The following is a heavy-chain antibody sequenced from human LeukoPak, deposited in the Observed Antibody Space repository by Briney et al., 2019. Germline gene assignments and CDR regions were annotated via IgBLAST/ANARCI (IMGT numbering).Heavy chain of an antibody. CDR1: GYTFSSYW. CDR2: IYPGDSDT. J-gene: IGHJ4*02. CDR3: ARQNDFRLDY. V-gene: IGHV5-51*01. D-gene: IGHD3-3*01. Sequence: GESLKISCKGSGYTFSSYWIGWVRQMPGEGLEWKGIIYPGDSDTRYSPSLQGQVTISVDTSIGTAYLQWSSLKASDTAIYYCARQNDFRLDYWGQGTLVTVSS.